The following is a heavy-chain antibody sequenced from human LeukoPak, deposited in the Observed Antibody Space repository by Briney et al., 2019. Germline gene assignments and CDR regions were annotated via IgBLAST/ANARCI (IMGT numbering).Heavy chain of an antibody. CDR3: ARHSFARPFDS. CDR2: IYYSGST. Sequence: SQTLSLTCTVSGGSISSGGYYWSWIRQHPGKGLEWIGYIYYSGSTYYNPSLKSRVTISLDTSRSQFSLMLSSVTAADTAIYYCARHSFARPFDSWGQGTLVTVSS. J-gene: IGHJ4*02. V-gene: IGHV4-31*03. D-gene: IGHD6-6*01. CDR1: GGSISSGGYY.